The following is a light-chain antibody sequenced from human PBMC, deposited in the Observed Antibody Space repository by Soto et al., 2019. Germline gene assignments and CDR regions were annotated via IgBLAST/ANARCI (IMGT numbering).Light chain of an antibody. CDR2: EVS. J-gene: IGLJ7*01. CDR3: SSYTSSSTPV. V-gene: IGLV2-14*01. Sequence: QSVLTQPASVSGSPGQSITISCTGTSSDVGGYNYVSWYQQHPGKAPQLMIYEVSNRPSGVSNRFSGSKSGNTASLTISGLQAEDEADYYCSSYTSSSTPVFGGGTQLTVL. CDR1: SSDVGGYNY.